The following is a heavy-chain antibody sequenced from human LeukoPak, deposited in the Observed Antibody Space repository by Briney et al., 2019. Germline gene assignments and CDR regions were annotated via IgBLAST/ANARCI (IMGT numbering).Heavy chain of an antibody. J-gene: IGHJ6*02. D-gene: IGHD6-13*01. CDR3: ARTVYSSSWTWDGGTYYYYGMDV. CDR2: TYYRSKWYN. V-gene: IGHV6-1*01. Sequence: SQTLSLTCAISGDSVSSNSAAWNWIRQSPSRGLEWLGRTYYRSKWYNDYAVSVKSRITINPDTSKNQFSLQLNSVTPEDTAVYYCARTVYSSSWTWDGGTYYYYGMDVWGQGTTVTVYS. CDR1: GDSVSSNSAA.